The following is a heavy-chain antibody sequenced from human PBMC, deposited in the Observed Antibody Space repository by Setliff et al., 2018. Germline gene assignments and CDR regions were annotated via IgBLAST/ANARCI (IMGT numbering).Heavy chain of an antibody. Sequence: GASVKVSCKASGYTFTSFGISWVRQAPGQGLEWMGWISAFNGNTNYAQKLQGRVTMTIDTPTSTAYMELRSLRSDDTAVYYCARGPPDFVVVPAAAKFDYWGPGTLVTVSS. CDR1: GYTFTSFG. V-gene: IGHV1-18*01. J-gene: IGHJ4*02. CDR3: ARGPPDFVVVPAAAKFDY. CDR2: ISAFNGNT. D-gene: IGHD2-2*01.